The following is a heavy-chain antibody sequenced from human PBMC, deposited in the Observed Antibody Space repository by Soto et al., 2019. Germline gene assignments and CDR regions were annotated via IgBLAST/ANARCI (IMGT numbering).Heavy chain of an antibody. CDR3: VKDNNWDDPG. CDR2: ISGDSSST. J-gene: IGHJ4*02. CDR1: GFTFSSNG. V-gene: IGHV3-23*01. D-gene: IGHD1-1*01. Sequence: GGYLSLSCAASGFTFSSNGMTWVRQPPGKGLEWVSIISGDSSSTFYAESVKGRFTVSRDNSKSTLYLQMNSLRVEDSAMYYCVKDNNWDDPGWGLGTLVTVSS.